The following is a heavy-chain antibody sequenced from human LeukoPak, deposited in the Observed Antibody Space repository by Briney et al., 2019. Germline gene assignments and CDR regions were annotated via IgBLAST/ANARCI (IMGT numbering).Heavy chain of an antibody. CDR1: GYTFTGYY. CDR3: ARGRAIGFKSFDY. CDR2: INPNSGGT. Sequence: ASVKVSCKASGYTFTGYYMHWVRRAPGQGLEWMGRINPNSGGTNYAQKFQGRVTMTRDTSISTAYMELSRLRSDDTAVYYCARGRAIGFKSFDYWGQGTLVTVSS. J-gene: IGHJ4*02. V-gene: IGHV1-2*06. D-gene: IGHD2-21*01.